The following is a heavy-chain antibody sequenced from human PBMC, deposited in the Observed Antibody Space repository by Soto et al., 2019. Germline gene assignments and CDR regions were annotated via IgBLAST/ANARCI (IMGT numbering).Heavy chain of an antibody. D-gene: IGHD6-19*01. Sequence: GGSLRLSCAASGFTFSSYAMSWVRQAPGKGLEWVSAISGSGGSTYYADSVKGRFTISRDNSKNTLYLQMNSLRAEDTAVYYCARGPYSSGWYADYWGQGTLVTVSS. J-gene: IGHJ4*02. CDR1: GFTFSSYA. CDR2: ISGSGGST. CDR3: ARGPYSSGWYADY. V-gene: IGHV3-23*01.